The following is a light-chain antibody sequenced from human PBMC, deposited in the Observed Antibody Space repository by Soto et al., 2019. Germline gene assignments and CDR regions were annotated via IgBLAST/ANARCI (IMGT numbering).Light chain of an antibody. CDR3: QSYDSGNVV. J-gene: IGLJ2*01. CDR1: SGSIASNY. V-gene: IGLV6-57*02. CDR2: EDN. Sequence: NFMLTQPHSVSESTGKTVTISCTGSSGSIASNYVQWYQQRPGSASITVIYEDNQRPSGVPDRFSGSIDSSSNSASLTISGLKTEDEADYYCQSYDSGNVVFGGGTKLTVL.